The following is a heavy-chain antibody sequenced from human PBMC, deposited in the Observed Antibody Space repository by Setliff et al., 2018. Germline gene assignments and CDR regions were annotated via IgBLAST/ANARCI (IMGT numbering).Heavy chain of an antibody. V-gene: IGHV3-73*01. Sequence: GGSLRLSCVASGFTFSGSAMHWVRQASGKGLEWVGRIRSRPDNYATLYAASVKGMFTISRDDSKNTAYLQMNSLKTEDTAVYYCTRQASPHPDSSGYYYDLEFYYYTDVWGKGTTVTVSS. D-gene: IGHD3-22*01. CDR3: TRQASPHPDSSGYYYDLEFYYYTDV. J-gene: IGHJ6*03. CDR1: GFTFSGSA. CDR2: IRSRPDNYAT.